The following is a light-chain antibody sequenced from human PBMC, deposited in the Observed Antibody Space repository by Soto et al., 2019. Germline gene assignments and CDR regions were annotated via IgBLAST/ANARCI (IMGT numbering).Light chain of an antibody. CDR1: QSVSSSY. CDR2: GAS. Sequence: EIVLTQSPGTLSLSPGERVTLSCRASQSVSSSYLAWYQQKPGQAPRLLIHGASYRATGIPDRFSGRGSGTEFTLAISRLQSEDFAVYYCQQYNTWPLTFGGGTKVDIK. CDR3: QQYNTWPLT. V-gene: IGKV3-20*01. J-gene: IGKJ4*01.